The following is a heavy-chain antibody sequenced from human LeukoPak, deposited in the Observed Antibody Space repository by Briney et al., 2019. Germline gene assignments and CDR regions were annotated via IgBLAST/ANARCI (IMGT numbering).Heavy chain of an antibody. J-gene: IGHJ4*02. D-gene: IGHD3-3*01. CDR3: ARSTPGGNVRFLEWPPDY. V-gene: IGHV5-51*01. CDR2: IYPGDSDT. CDR1: GYSFTSYW. Sequence: GESLKISCKGSGYSFTSYWIGWVRQIPGKGLEWMGIIYPGDSDTRYSPSFQGQVTISADKSISTAYLQWSSLKASDTAMYYCARSTPGGNVRFLEWPPDYWGQGTLVTVSS.